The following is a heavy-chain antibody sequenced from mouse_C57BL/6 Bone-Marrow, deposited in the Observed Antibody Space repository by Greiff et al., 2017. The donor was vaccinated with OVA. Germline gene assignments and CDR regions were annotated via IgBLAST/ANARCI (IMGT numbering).Heavy chain of an antibody. J-gene: IGHJ3*01. CDR2: ISNGGGST. D-gene: IGHD1-2*01. CDR3: ARPYYGFAY. CDR1: GFTFSDYY. Sequence: EVNVVESGGGLVQPGGSLKLSCAASGFTFSDYYMYWVRQTPEKRLEWVAYISNGGGSTYYPDTVKGRFTISRDNAKNTLYLQMSRLKSEDTAMYYCARPYYGFAYWGQGTLVTVSA. V-gene: IGHV5-12*01.